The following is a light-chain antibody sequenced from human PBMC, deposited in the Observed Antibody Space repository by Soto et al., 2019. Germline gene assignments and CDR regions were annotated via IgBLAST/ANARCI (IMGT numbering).Light chain of an antibody. CDR3: QQTRSYKST. CDR1: HDIAIY. Sequence: IQLTQSPPSLSASVGDRVTITCRASHDIAIYLAWYQQKPGEAPNLLIHTASTLHGGVPSRFSGSGSGTDFTLTITSLQAEDFATYDCQQTRSYKSTFGGGTKV. CDR2: TAS. V-gene: IGKV1-9*01. J-gene: IGKJ4*01.